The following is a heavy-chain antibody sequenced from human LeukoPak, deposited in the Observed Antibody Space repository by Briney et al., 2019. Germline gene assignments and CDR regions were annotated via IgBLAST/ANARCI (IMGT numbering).Heavy chain of an antibody. V-gene: IGHV3-23*01. CDR2: ISGSGGST. Sequence: AGGSLRLSCAASGFTFSSYAMSWVRQAPGKGLEWVSAISGSGGSTYYADSVKGRFTISRDNSKNTLYLQMNSLRAEDTAVYYCAKDCGFDILTGYCPFDYWGQGTLVTVSS. CDR3: AKDCGFDILTGYCPFDY. J-gene: IGHJ4*02. CDR1: GFTFSSYA. D-gene: IGHD3-9*01.